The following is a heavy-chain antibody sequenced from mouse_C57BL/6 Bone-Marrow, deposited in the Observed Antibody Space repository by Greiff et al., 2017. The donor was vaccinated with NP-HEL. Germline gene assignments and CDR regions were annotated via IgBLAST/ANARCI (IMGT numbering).Heavy chain of an antibody. Sequence: EVKLVESGGGLVKPGGSLTLSCAASGFTFSDYGMHWVRQAPEKGLEWVAYISSGSSTIYYADTVMGRFSISRDNAKNTLFLQMTSLRSEDTAMYYCARPDYYGSLQWGQGTSVTVSS. D-gene: IGHD1-1*01. CDR1: GFTFSDYG. V-gene: IGHV5-17*01. CDR3: ARPDYYGSLQ. J-gene: IGHJ4*01. CDR2: ISSGSSTI.